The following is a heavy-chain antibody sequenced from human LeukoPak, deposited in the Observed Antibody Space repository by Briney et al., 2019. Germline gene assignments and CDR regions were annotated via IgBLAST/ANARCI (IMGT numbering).Heavy chain of an antibody. CDR1: GFTFDDYA. J-gene: IGHJ4*02. D-gene: IGHD1-26*01. CDR3: AKSPDVIVGAPFDY. CDR2: ISWDGSST. V-gene: IGHV3-43D*03. Sequence: GGSLRLSCAASGFTFDDYAMHWVRQAPGKGLEWVSLISWDGSSTYYADSVKGRFTISRDNSKNSLYLQMNSLRAEDTALYYCAKSPDVIVGAPFDYWGQGTLVTVSS.